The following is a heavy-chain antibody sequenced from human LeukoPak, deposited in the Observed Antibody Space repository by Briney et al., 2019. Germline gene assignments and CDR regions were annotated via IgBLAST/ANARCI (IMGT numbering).Heavy chain of an antibody. CDR1: GGSISSYY. V-gene: IGHV4-59*08. Sequence: SETLSLTCTVSGGSISSYYWSWIRQPPGKGLESIGYIYYSGSTNYNPSLKSRVTISVDTSKNQFSLKLSSVTAADTAVYYCARYDSSGYSPDAFDIWGQGTMVTVSS. CDR3: ARYDSSGYSPDAFDI. CDR2: IYYSGST. J-gene: IGHJ3*02. D-gene: IGHD3-22*01.